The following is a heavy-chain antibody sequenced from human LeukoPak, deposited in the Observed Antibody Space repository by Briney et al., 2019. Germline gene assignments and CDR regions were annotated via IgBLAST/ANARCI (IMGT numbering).Heavy chain of an antibody. CDR3: AREGSYCVGGDCYSFDF. CDR1: GYRFISNY. V-gene: IGHV1-2*02. J-gene: IGHJ4*02. Sequence: ASVKVSCKASGYRFISNYIQWVRQAPGLGPEWMGWMHPGNGYTRYAEKFQGRVTMTRDTSINTAYMDLSSLRSDDTAVYYCAREGSYCVGGDCYSFDFWGQGTLITVSS. D-gene: IGHD2-21*02. CDR2: MHPGNGYT.